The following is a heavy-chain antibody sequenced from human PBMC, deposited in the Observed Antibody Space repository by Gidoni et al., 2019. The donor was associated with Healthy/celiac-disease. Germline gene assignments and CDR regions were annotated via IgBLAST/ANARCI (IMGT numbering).Heavy chain of an antibody. CDR3: ARSQKKRTGTTSYYYYYGMDV. CDR1: GFTFSSYA. CDR2: ISYDGSNK. D-gene: IGHD1-7*01. V-gene: IGHV3-30-3*01. J-gene: IGHJ6*02. Sequence: QVQLVESGGGVVQPGRSLRLSCAASGFTFSSYALPGVRQAPGKGLEWVAVISYDGSNKYYADSVKGRFTISRDNSKNTLYLQMNSLRAEDTAVYYCARSQKKRTGTTSYYYYYGMDVWGQGTTVTVSS.